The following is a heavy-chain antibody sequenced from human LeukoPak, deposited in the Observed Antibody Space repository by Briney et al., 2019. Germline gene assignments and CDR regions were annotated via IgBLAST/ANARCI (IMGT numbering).Heavy chain of an antibody. Sequence: GGSLRLSCAASGFAFSTYGMNWVRQAPGKGLEWVSYISGSGTTIYYADSVKGRFTISRDNSKNMVYLQMNSLRSEDSALYYCVRDRAGTQSWVEFDLWGQGTLVTVSS. CDR1: GFAFSTYG. CDR3: VRDRAGTQSWVEFDL. J-gene: IGHJ5*02. D-gene: IGHD3-10*01. V-gene: IGHV3-48*01. CDR2: ISGSGTTI.